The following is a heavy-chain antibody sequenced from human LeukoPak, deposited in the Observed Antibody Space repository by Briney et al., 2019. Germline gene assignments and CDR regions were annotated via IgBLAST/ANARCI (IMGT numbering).Heavy chain of an antibody. J-gene: IGHJ5*02. CDR3: AKDWTPHNRVYDCLDA. CDR1: GFAFGVHA. D-gene: IGHD3-16*01. CDR2: IGSGADL. Sequence: GGSLRLSRVGSGFAFGVHAMSWVRQAPGKGPEWVATIGSGADLFYAESVKGRFTISRDDPRNTVWLQMNSLRAEDTALYYCAKDWTPHNRVYDCLDAWGQGTQVTVSS. V-gene: IGHV3-23*01.